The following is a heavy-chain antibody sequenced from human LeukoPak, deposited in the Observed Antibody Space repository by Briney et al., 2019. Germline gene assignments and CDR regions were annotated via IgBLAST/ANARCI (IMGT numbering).Heavy chain of an antibody. CDR3: AKGPVVNFDY. D-gene: IGHD4-23*01. J-gene: IGHJ4*02. V-gene: IGHV3-23*01. CDR2: ISGSGSST. CDR1: GFTFSTYA. Sequence: GGSLRLSCAASGFTFSTYAVNWVRQAPAKGLEWVSGISGSGSSTYYGDSVKGRFTIYRDNSKNTLYLQMNSLRVEDTAVYYCAKGPVVNFDYWGQGTLVTVSS.